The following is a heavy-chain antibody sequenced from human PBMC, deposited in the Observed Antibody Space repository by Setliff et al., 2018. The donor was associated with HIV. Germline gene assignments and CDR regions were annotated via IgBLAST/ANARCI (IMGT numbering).Heavy chain of an antibody. Sequence: SVKVSCKASGGTFSNYAFTWVRQAPGQGLEWMGGIIPIFDTANYAQKFQDRVTIIADESTSTVYMELSSLRSEDTAVYFCARVGGSGSYYNEVYYYYYMDVWGKGTTVTVSS. CDR2: IIPIFDTA. V-gene: IGHV1-69*13. D-gene: IGHD3-10*01. CDR1: GGTFSNYA. CDR3: ARVGGSGSYYNEVYYYYYMDV. J-gene: IGHJ6*03.